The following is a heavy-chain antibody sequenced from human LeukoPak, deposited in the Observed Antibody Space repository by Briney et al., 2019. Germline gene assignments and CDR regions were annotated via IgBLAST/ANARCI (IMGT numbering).Heavy chain of an antibody. CDR1: GFTFNSYA. CDR2: ISGSGGNT. Sequence: LPGGSLRLSCAASGFTFNSYAMNWVRQTPGKGLEWVSAISGSGGNTYYADSVKGRFTISRDNSKNTLSLHMNSLRAKDTAVYYCAKEGYYGSGSYGEVNYCGMDVWGQGTTVTVSS. V-gene: IGHV3-23*01. J-gene: IGHJ6*02. CDR3: AKEGYYGSGSYGEVNYCGMDV. D-gene: IGHD3-10*01.